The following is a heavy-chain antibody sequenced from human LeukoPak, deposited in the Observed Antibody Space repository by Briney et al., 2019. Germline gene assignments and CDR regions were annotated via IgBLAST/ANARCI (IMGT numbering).Heavy chain of an antibody. V-gene: IGHV3-7*01. Sequence: PGGSLRLSCAASGFTFSTYWMSWVRQAPGKGLEWVANIKQDGSEKYYVDSVKGRFTISRGNAKNSLYLQMNSLGAEDTAVYYCARRAVAASVPFDYWGQGTLVTVSS. CDR1: GFTFSTYW. CDR2: IKQDGSEK. J-gene: IGHJ4*02. CDR3: ARRAVAASVPFDY. D-gene: IGHD6-19*01.